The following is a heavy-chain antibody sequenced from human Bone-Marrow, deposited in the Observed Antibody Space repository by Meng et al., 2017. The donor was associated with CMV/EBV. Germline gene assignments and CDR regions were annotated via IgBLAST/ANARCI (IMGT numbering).Heavy chain of an antibody. J-gene: IGHJ4*02. D-gene: IGHD5-18*01. CDR2: VYNRGNP. CDR1: GDSLSNGRW. Sequence: CTVSGDSLSNGRWWSWVRQPPGKGLEWIGEVYNRGNPNYNPSLKGRVTISSDESRNQFSLELSSVTAADTALYYCARHWSGGYSLGDWGQGTLVTVSS. V-gene: IGHV4-4*02. CDR3: ARHWSGGYSLGD.